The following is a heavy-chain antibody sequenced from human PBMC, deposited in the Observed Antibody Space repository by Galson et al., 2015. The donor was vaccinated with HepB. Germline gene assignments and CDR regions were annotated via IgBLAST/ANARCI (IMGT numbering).Heavy chain of an antibody. Sequence: SLRLSCAASGFTFTSYAMTWVRQAPGKGLEWVSTVSRSGGNTFYADSVKGRFTISRDNSKNTLYLQMNSLRAEDTAVYYCAKSKKKLAAAGPFDYWGQGTLVTVSS. CDR3: AKSKKKLAAAGPFDY. CDR1: GFTFTSYA. V-gene: IGHV3-23*01. D-gene: IGHD6-13*01. CDR2: VSRSGGNT. J-gene: IGHJ4*02.